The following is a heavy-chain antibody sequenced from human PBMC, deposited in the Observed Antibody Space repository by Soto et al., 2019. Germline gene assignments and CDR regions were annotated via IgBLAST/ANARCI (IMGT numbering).Heavy chain of an antibody. Sequence: SETLSLTCAVYGGSFSGYYWSWIRQPPGKGLEWIGEINHSGSTNYNPSLKSRVTISVDTSKNQFSLKLSSVTAADTAVYYCARGPYCGSDCYPPKSDYYFDYWGQGTLVTVSS. V-gene: IGHV4-34*01. D-gene: IGHD2-21*02. CDR1: GGSFSGYY. CDR2: INHSGST. J-gene: IGHJ4*02. CDR3: ARGPYCGSDCYPPKSDYYFDY.